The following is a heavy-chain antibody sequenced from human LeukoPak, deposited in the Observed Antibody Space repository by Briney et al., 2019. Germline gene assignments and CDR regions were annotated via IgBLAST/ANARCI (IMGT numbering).Heavy chain of an antibody. CDR3: AREFYDSSGAFWFDP. D-gene: IGHD3-22*01. Sequence: ASVKVSCKASGYTFTSYGISWVRQAPGQGLEWMGWISAYNGNTNYAKKLQGRVTMTTDTSTSTAYMELRSLRSDDMAVYYCAREFYDSSGAFWFDPWGQGTLVTVSS. CDR2: ISAYNGNT. CDR1: GYTFTSYG. V-gene: IGHV1-18*03. J-gene: IGHJ5*02.